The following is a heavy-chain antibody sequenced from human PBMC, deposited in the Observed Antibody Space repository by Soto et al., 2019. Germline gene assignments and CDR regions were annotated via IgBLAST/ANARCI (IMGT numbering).Heavy chain of an antibody. Sequence: SETLSLTCTVSGGSISSYYWSWIRQPPGKGLEWIGYIYYSGSTNYNPSLKSRVTISVDTSKNQFSLKLSSVTAADTAVYYCATSARAAGTNWFDPWGQGTLVTVSS. J-gene: IGHJ5*02. CDR3: ATSARAAGTNWFDP. CDR1: GGSISSYY. V-gene: IGHV4-59*08. CDR2: IYYSGST. D-gene: IGHD6-13*01.